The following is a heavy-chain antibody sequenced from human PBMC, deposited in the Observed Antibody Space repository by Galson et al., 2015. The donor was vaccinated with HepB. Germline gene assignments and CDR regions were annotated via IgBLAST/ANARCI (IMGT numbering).Heavy chain of an antibody. CDR3: AREGTMVRGVIMPLYYYYGMDV. J-gene: IGHJ6*02. CDR2: INAGNGNT. V-gene: IGHV1-3*01. CDR1: GYTFTSYA. D-gene: IGHD3-10*01. Sequence: AVKVSCKASGYTFTSYAMHWVRQAPGQRLEWMGWINAGNGNTKYSQKFQGRVTITRDTSASTAYMELSSLRSEDTAVYYCAREGTMVRGVIMPLYYYYGMDVWGQGTTVTVSS.